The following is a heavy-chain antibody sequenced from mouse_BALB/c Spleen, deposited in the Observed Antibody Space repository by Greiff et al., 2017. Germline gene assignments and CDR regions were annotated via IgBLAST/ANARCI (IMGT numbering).Heavy chain of an antibody. CDR1: GYTFTSYT. CDR3: ARVTTATQFAY. CDR2: INPSSGYT. D-gene: IGHD1-2*01. Sequence: QVQLQQPGAELARPGASVKMSCKASGYTFTSYTMHWVKQRPGQGLEWIGYINPSSGYTNYNQKFKDKATLTADKSSSTAYMQLSSLTSEDSAVYYCARVTTATQFAYWGQGTLVTVSA. J-gene: IGHJ3*01. V-gene: IGHV1-4*01.